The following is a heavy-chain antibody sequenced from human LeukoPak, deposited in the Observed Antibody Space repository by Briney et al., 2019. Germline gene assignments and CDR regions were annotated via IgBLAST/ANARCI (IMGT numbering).Heavy chain of an antibody. CDR2: ISGSGGSP. Sequence: TGGSLRLSCAASGFTFSSYAMSWVRQAPGKGLEWVSAISGSGGSPYYADSVKGRFTISRDNSKNTLYLQMNSLRAEDTAVYYCAKDQQGIVVAVAADFDYWGQGTLVTVSS. CDR3: AKDQQGIVVAVAADFDY. CDR1: GFTFSSYA. J-gene: IGHJ4*02. V-gene: IGHV3-23*01. D-gene: IGHD2-15*01.